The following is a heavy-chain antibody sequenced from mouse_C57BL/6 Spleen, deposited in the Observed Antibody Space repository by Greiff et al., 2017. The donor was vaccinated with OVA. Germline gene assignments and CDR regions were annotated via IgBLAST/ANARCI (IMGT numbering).Heavy chain of an antibody. CDR2: ISSGSSTI. D-gene: IGHD1-1*01. V-gene: IGHV5-17*01. CDR3: ARGNYYGSSDYFDY. J-gene: IGHJ2*01. Sequence: EVQLVESGGGLVKPGGSLKLSCAASGFTFNDYGMHWVRQAPEKGLEWVAYISSGSSTIYYADTVKGRFTISRDNAKNTLFLQMTSLRSEDTAMYYCARGNYYGSSDYFDYWGQGTTLTVSS. CDR1: GFTFNDYG.